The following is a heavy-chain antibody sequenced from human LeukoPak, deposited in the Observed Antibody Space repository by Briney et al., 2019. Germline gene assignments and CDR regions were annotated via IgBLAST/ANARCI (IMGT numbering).Heavy chain of an antibody. J-gene: IGHJ6*03. Sequence: GASVKVSCKASGYTFTSYGISWVRQAPGQGLEWMGWISAYNGNTNYAQKLQGRVTMTTDTSTSTAYMELRSLRSDDTAVYYCARDLQLGEAVSRYYYYYMDVWGKGTTVTVSS. CDR3: ARDLQLGEAVSRYYYYYMDV. V-gene: IGHV1-18*01. D-gene: IGHD3-10*01. CDR1: GYTFTSYG. CDR2: ISAYNGNT.